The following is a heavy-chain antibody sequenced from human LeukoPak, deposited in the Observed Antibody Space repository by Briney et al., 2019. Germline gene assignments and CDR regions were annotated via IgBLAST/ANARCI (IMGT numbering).Heavy chain of an antibody. CDR2: IYSGGST. CDR1: GFTVSSNY. CDR3: ARGQLGPTSAPFDS. D-gene: IGHD1-26*01. Sequence: GGSLRLSCAASGFTVSSNYMSWVRQAPGKGLEWVSVIYSGGSTYYADSVKGRFTISRDNSKNTLYLQMNSLRAEDTAVYYCARGQLGPTSAPFDSWGQGTLVTVSS. J-gene: IGHJ4*02. V-gene: IGHV3-66*01.